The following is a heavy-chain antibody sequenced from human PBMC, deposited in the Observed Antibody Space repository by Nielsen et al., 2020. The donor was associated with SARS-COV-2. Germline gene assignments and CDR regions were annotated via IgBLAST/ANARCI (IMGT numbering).Heavy chain of an antibody. V-gene: IGHV3-21*01. CDR2: ISSSASYK. D-gene: IGHD3-10*01. CDR1: GFTFSSYE. CDR3: AKGSYHSGEIDY. Sequence: GESLKISCAASGFTFSSYEMNWVRQAPGKGLEWVSSISSSASYKYYADSLQGRFTISRDNAKNSLYPQMSSLRADDTAVYYCAKGSYHSGEIDYWGQGTLVTVSS. J-gene: IGHJ4*02.